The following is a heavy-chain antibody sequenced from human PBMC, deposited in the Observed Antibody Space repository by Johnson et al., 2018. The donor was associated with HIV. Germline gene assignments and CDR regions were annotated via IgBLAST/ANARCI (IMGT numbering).Heavy chain of an antibody. V-gene: IGHV3-13*01. J-gene: IGHJ3*02. Sequence: VHLVESGGGLVQPGGSLRLSCAASGFTFSSYDMHWVRQATGKGLEWVSAIGTAGDTYYPGSVKGRFTISRENAKNSLYLQMNSLRAGDTAVYYCARGSGSSDAFDIWGQGTMVTVSS. D-gene: IGHD1-26*01. CDR1: GFTFSSYD. CDR3: ARGSGSSDAFDI. CDR2: IGTAGDT.